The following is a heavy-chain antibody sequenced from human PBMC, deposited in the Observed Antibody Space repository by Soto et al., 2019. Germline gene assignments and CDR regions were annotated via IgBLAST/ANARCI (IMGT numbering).Heavy chain of an antibody. D-gene: IGHD3-3*01. CDR3: ARGVRGGYYTDY. Sequence: EVQLVESGGGLVQPGGSLRLSCAASAFTFSNYWIHWVRQAPGKGLVWVSRINGDGSTTNYADSVKGRFTISRGNAKNTLYLQMNSLRAEDTAVYYCARGVRGGYYTDYWGQGTLVTVSS. J-gene: IGHJ4*02. CDR2: INGDGSTT. CDR1: AFTFSNYW. V-gene: IGHV3-74*01.